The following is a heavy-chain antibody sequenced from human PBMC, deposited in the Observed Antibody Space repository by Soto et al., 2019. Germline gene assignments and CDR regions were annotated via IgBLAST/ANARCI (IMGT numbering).Heavy chain of an antibody. D-gene: IGHD1-7*01. CDR1: GGTFSSYP. J-gene: IGHJ4*02. CDR2: IIPILDIT. V-gene: IGHV1-69*02. CDR3: ARPTSTGTTSGYYFDY. Sequence: QVQLVQSGAEVKKPGSSVKVSCKASGGTFSSYPISWVRQAPGQGLEWMGRIIPILDITDYAQRFQGRVTITADKPTSTADMELSSLSSDDTAVYYCARPTSTGTTSGYYFDYWGQGTLVTVSS.